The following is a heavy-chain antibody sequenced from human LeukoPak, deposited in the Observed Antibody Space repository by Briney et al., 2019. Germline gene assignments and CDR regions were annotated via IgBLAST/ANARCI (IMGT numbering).Heavy chain of an antibody. CDR3: ARMRVAGTVDY. CDR1: GGSISRYY. CDR2: IYYSVST. J-gene: IGHJ4*02. Sequence: PSETLTLTCTVSGGSISRYYGSWIRQPPGKGLEWIGYIYYSVSTNYNPPLKSRVTISVDTSKNQFSLKLSSVTAADTAVYYCARMRVAGTVDYWGQGTLVTVSS. V-gene: IGHV4-59*01. D-gene: IGHD6-19*01.